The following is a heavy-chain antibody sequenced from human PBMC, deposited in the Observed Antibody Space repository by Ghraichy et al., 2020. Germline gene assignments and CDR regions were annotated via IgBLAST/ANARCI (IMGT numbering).Heavy chain of an antibody. D-gene: IGHD5-24*01. Sequence: GGSLRLSCAASGFTFSSYWMHWVRQAPGKGLVWVSRINSDGSSTSYADSVKGRFTISRDNAKNTLYLQMNSLRAEDTTVYYCARDPGKRWLPWDWFDPWGQGTLVTVSS. CDR2: INSDGSST. CDR1: GFTFSSYW. CDR3: ARDPGKRWLPWDWFDP. V-gene: IGHV3-74*01. J-gene: IGHJ5*02.